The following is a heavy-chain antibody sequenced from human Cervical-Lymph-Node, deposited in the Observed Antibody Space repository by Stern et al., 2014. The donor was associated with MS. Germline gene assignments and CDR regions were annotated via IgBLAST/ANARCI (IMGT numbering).Heavy chain of an antibody. CDR2: IVVGRGKT. CDR3: AADPRPYSYYVGFYYYGVDV. CDR1: GFTFINSA. D-gene: IGHD4-11*01. V-gene: IGHV1-58*01. Sequence: QLLQSGPEVKKPGTSVKVSCKASGFTFINSAVQWVRQARGQRLEWIGGIVVGRGKTNYAQKFQERVTITRDMSSNTAYLELSNLRSDDAATYYCAADPRPYSYYVGFYYYGVDVWGQGTTVSVSS. J-gene: IGHJ6*02.